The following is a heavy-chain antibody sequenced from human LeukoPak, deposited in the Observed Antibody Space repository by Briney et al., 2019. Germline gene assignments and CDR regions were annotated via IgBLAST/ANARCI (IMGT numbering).Heavy chain of an antibody. CDR2: IYYSGST. CDR3: ACGYSYGYDY. V-gene: IGHV4-59*12. CDR1: GDSINNFY. Sequence: SETLSLTCTVSGDSINNFYWSWIRQPPGKGLEYIGNIYYSGSTKYNPSLKSRATISVDTSKNQFSLKLSSVTAADTAVYYCACGYSYGYDYWGQGTLVTVSS. J-gene: IGHJ4*02. D-gene: IGHD5-18*01.